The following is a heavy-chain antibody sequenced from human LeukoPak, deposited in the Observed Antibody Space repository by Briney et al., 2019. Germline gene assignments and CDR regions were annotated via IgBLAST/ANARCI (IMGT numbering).Heavy chain of an antibody. Sequence: ASVKVSCKASGYTFTSYGITGVRQAPGQGLEWMGWISAYNGDTNYAQKLQGRVTMTTETSTSTAYMELRSLRSNDTAVYYCASNTGSDSSGYAYWGQGTLVTVSS. CDR3: ASNTGSDSSGYAY. D-gene: IGHD3-22*01. V-gene: IGHV1-18*01. J-gene: IGHJ4*02. CDR1: GYTFTSYG. CDR2: ISAYNGDT.